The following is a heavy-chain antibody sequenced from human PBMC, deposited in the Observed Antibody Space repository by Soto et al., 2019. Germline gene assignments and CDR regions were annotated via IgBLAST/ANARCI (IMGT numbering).Heavy chain of an antibody. Sequence: EVQLVESGGGLVKPGGSLRLSCAASGFTFSSYGMNWVRQAPGKGLEWVSSISSSSFSINYADSVKGRFSIPRDNAQNSLHLQMNNLRAEDTAVYYCARNESSNIYGMDVWGQGTTVTVSS. V-gene: IGHV3-21*01. J-gene: IGHJ6*02. CDR3: ARNESSNIYGMDV. D-gene: IGHD6-6*01. CDR2: ISSSSFSI. CDR1: GFTFSSYG.